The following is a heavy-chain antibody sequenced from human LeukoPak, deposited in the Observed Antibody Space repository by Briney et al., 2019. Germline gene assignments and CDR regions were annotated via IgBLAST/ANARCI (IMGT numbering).Heavy chain of an antibody. V-gene: IGHV4-61*02. CDR1: GGSISSGSYY. CDR3: ASSFTMVRGVFYFDY. Sequence: SETLSLTCTVSGGSISSGSYYWSWIRQPAGKGLEWIGRIYTSGSTNYNPSLKSRVTISVDTSKNQFSLKLSSVTAADTAVYYCASSFTMVRGVFYFDYWGQGTLVTVSS. D-gene: IGHD3-10*01. J-gene: IGHJ4*02. CDR2: IYTSGST.